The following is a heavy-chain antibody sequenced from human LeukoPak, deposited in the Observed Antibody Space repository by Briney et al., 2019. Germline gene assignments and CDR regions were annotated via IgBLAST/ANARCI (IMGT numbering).Heavy chain of an antibody. CDR1: GGSISSYY. V-gene: IGHV4-59*01. CDR2: IYYSGST. D-gene: IGHD3-3*01. J-gene: IGHJ4*02. CDR3: ARAHYDFWSGYNFDY. Sequence: SETLSLTCTVSGGSISSYYWSWIRQPPGKGLEWIGYIYYSGSTNYNPSLKSRVTISVDTSKNQFSLKLSSVTAADTAVYYCARAHYDFWSGYNFDYWGQGTPVTVSS.